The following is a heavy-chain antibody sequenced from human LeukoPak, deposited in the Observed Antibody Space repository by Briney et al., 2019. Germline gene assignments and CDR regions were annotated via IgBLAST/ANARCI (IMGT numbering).Heavy chain of an antibody. CDR2: IYPSNGDT. CDR3: ARSNSIHEYFDF. CDR1: GYTFSGYY. D-gene: IGHD4-23*01. Sequence: GASVKVSCKASGYTFSGYYIHWVRQAPGQGLEWMGSIYPSNGDTNYAQKFQGRVTLTRDTSIRTAYMELSRLRSDDSAVSYCARSNSIHEYFDFWGQGSLVTVSS. J-gene: IGHJ4*02. V-gene: IGHV1-2*02.